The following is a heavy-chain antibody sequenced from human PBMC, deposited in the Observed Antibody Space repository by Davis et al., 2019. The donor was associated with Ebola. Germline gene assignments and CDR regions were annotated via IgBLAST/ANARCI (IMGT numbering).Heavy chain of an antibody. Sequence: GESLKISCAASGSTFSSYWMHWVRQAPGKGLVWVSRINSDGSSTSYADSVKGRFTISRDNAKNTLYLQMNSLRAEDTAVYYCARDYACTGGVCYQFDYWGQGTLVTVSS. CDR1: GSTFSSYW. J-gene: IGHJ4*02. D-gene: IGHD2-8*02. V-gene: IGHV3-74*01. CDR3: ARDYACTGGVCYQFDY. CDR2: INSDGSST.